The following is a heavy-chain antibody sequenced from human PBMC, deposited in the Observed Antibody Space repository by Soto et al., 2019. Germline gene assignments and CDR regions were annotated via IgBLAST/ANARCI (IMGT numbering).Heavy chain of an antibody. J-gene: IGHJ4*02. CDR3: ARGSSNVGAQVNDC. Sequence: SQTLSLTCPVSGDSISSTYWSWFRHPPGKGLQWIGYVSNGGGTNYNPSLWSRVTISLDTSKNQVSLGLTSVTAGDTAVYFCARGSSNVGAQVNDCWGQGTLVTVSS. V-gene: IGHV4-59*01. D-gene: IGHD1-26*01. CDR1: GDSISSTY. CDR2: VSNGGGT.